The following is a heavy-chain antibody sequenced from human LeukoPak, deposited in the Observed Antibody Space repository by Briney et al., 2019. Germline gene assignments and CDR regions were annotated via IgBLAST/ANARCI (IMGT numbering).Heavy chain of an antibody. V-gene: IGHV4-39*01. CDR2: IYYSGST. CDR1: GGSISSSSYY. J-gene: IGHJ4*02. CDR3: ARRYSYSSLPDY. Sequence: SETLSLTCTVSGGSISSSSYYWGWIRQPPGKGLEWIGSIYYSGSTYYNPSLKSRVMISVDTSKNQFSLKLSSVTAADTAVYYCARRYSYSSLPDYWGQGTLVTVSS. D-gene: IGHD6-19*01.